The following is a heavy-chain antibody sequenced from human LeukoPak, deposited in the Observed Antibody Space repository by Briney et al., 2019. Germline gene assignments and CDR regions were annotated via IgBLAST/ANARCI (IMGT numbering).Heavy chain of an antibody. J-gene: IGHJ5*01. CDR1: GYTFTSYY. D-gene: IGHD1-26*01. CDR3: ARDKGGSYYPSNWFDP. Sequence: GASVKVSCKASGYTFTSYYMHWVRQAPGQGLEWMGIINPSGGSTSYAQKFQGRVTMTRDNSTSTAYMELSSLRSEDTAVYYCARDKGGSYYPSNWFDPWGQGTLVTVSS. V-gene: IGHV1-46*01. CDR2: INPSGGST.